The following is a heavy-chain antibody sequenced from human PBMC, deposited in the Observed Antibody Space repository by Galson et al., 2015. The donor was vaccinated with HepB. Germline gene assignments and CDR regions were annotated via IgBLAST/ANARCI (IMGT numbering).Heavy chain of an antibody. CDR2: IKLDGSDK. CDR1: GFIFGSYW. Sequence: SLRLSCAASGFIFGSYWMSWVRQAPGKGLEWVANIKLDGSDKYYVDSVKGRFTISRDNAKNSLYLQMNSLRAEDTAVYYCARGKYDSGTDYYFDYWGQGTLSPSPQ. D-gene: IGHD3-22*01. CDR3: ARGKYDSGTDYYFDY. V-gene: IGHV3-7*04. J-gene: IGHJ4*02.